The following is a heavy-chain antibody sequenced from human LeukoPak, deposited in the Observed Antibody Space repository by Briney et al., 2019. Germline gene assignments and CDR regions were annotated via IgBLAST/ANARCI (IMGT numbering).Heavy chain of an antibody. D-gene: IGHD4-17*01. CDR2: IYYSGST. CDR3: AISSTVLLRYMDV. Sequence: SETLSLTCTVSGGSISSYYWSWIRQPPGKGLEWIGYIYYSGSTNYNPSLKSRVTISVDTSKNQFSLKLSSVTAADTAVYYCAISSTVLLRYMDVWGKGTTVTVSS. V-gene: IGHV4-59*01. J-gene: IGHJ6*03. CDR1: GGSISSYY.